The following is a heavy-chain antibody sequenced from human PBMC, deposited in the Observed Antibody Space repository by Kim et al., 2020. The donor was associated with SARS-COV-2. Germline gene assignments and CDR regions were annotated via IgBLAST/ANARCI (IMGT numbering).Heavy chain of an antibody. CDR3: AKDHSFGAIDY. V-gene: IGHV3-43*02. D-gene: IGHD3-3*01. J-gene: IGHJ4*02. CDR1: AFSFDDYA. Sequence: GGSLRLSCAASAFSFDDYAMHWVRQAPGKGLEWVSLISGDGSSTYYADSVKGRFTISRDNSKNSLYLQMNSLRTEDTALYYCAKDHSFGAIDYWGQGTLVTVSS. CDR2: ISGDGSST.